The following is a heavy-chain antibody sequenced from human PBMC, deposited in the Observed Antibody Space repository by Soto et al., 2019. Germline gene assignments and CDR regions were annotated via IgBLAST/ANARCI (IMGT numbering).Heavy chain of an antibody. J-gene: IGHJ3*02. Sequence: QVQLVESGGGVVQPGRSLRLSCAASGFTFSRYGMHWVRQAPGKGLEWVAGLWFDGSNKYHADSVKGRFTISRDNSKNTLYLQMNSLRVEDTAVYYCTRSREGSSNGFDIWGRGTMVTVSS. CDR2: LWFDGSNK. CDR1: GFTFSRYG. CDR3: TRSREGSSNGFDI. V-gene: IGHV3-33*01. D-gene: IGHD3-10*01.